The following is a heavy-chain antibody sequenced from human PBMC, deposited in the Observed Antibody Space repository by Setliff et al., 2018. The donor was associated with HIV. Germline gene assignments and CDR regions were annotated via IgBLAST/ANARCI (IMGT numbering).Heavy chain of an antibody. D-gene: IGHD3-10*01. CDR3: ALGMVRGARYYYYYYMDV. CDR1: GGSISSGSYY. CDR2: IYTSGST. V-gene: IGHV4-61*09. J-gene: IGHJ6*03. Sequence: SETLSLTCTVSGGSISSGSYYWSWIRQPAGRGLEWIGHIYTSGSTNYNPSLKSRVTISADTSENQFSLKLRSVTAADTAVYYCALGMVRGARYYYYYYMDVWGKGTTVTVSS.